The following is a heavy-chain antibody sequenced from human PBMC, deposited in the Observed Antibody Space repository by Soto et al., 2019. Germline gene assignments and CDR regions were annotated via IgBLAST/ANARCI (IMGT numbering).Heavy chain of an antibody. J-gene: IGHJ6*02. CDR3: ARDPEIAVGDRNYYYGLDV. V-gene: IGHV3-30-3*01. CDR1: GFTFSSYA. Sequence: QVQLVESGGGVVQPGRSLRLSCAVSGFTFSSYAMHWVRQAPGKGLEWVAVTSYDGSNKYYADSVKGRFTISRDNPKNTLYLQTNSLRAEDTAVYYCARDPEIAVGDRNYYYGLDVWGQGTTVTVSS. D-gene: IGHD6-19*01. CDR2: TSYDGSNK.